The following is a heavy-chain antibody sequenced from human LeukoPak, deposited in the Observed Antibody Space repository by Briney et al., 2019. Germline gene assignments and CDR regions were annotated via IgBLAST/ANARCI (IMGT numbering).Heavy chain of an antibody. J-gene: IGHJ5*02. CDR2: ISGSGGTT. CDR3: AKSPYADYVHWFDP. Sequence: GSLRLSCTASGFTFSSYAMSWVRQAPGKGLEWVSGISGSGGTTYYADSVKGRFTISRDNSKNTLYLQMNSLRAEDTAVYYCAKSPYADYVHWFDPWGQGTLVTVSS. V-gene: IGHV3-23*01. D-gene: IGHD4-17*01. CDR1: GFTFSSYA.